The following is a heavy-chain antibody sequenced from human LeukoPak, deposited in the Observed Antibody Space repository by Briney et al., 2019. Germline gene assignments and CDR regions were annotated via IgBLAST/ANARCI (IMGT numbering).Heavy chain of an antibody. CDR2: IYTSGST. Sequence: PSENLPLTCTVSGGSISSGSYYWSWIRQPAGKGLEWIGRIYTSGSTNYNPSLKSRVTISVDTSKNQFSLKLSSVTAADTAVYYCAREASGGYGYGWINWGQGTLVTVSS. J-gene: IGHJ4*02. D-gene: IGHD5-18*01. CDR1: GGSISSGSYY. V-gene: IGHV4-61*02. CDR3: AREASGGYGYGWIN.